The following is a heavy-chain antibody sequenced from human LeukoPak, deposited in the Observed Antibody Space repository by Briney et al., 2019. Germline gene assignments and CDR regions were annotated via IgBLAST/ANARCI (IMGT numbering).Heavy chain of an antibody. CDR2: IYYSGST. V-gene: IGHV4-39*07. D-gene: IGHD1-26*01. J-gene: IGHJ6*03. CDR1: GGSISSSSYY. CDR3: ARVYSGSCGGWGDYYYYMDV. Sequence: SETLSLTCTVSGGSISSSSYYWGWIRQPPGKGLEWIGSIYYSGSTYYNPSLKSRVTISVDTSKNQFSLKLSSVTAADTAVYYCARVYSGSCGGWGDYYYYMDVWGKGTTVTVSS.